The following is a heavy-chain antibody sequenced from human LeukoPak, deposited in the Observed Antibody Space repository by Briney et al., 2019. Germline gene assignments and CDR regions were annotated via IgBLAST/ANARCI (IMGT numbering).Heavy chain of an antibody. J-gene: IGHJ4*02. CDR2: IYYSGST. V-gene: IGHV4-59*01. CDR1: GGSISSYY. CDR3: ASQYYDILTGPIYYFDY. D-gene: IGHD3-9*01. Sequence: PSETLSLTCTVSGGSISSYYWSWIRQPPGKGLEWIGYIYYSGSTNYNPSLKSRVTIPVDTSKNQFSLKLSSVTAADTAVYYCASQYYDILTGPIYYFDYWGQGTLVTVSS.